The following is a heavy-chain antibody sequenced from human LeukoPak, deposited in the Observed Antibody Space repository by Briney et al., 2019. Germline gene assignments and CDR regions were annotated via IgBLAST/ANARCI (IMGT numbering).Heavy chain of an antibody. CDR3: VRWSGTYPLYYLDY. D-gene: IGHD1-26*01. J-gene: IGHJ4*02. Sequence: GGSLRLSCATSGYTFSSHCLHWVRQAPGKGLECVASIRHDGGDKYYSESVKGRFTISKDNTKNTLFLYMNSLRPEDTAMYYCVRWSGTYPLYYLDYWGQGTLVTVSS. CDR2: IRHDGGDK. CDR1: GYTFSSHC. V-gene: IGHV3-30*02.